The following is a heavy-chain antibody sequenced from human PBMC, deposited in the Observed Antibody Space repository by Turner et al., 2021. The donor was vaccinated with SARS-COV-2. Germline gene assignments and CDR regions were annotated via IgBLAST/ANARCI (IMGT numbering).Heavy chain of an antibody. D-gene: IGHD1-26*01. J-gene: IGHJ4*02. Sequence: QVQLVESGGGVVQLGRSLRLSFAASGFTFSSYGIHWVRQAPGKGLEWVAVIWYDGSNKYYADSVKGRFTISRDNSKNTLYLQMNSLRAEDTAVYYCAREGMVGATTGLDYWGQGTLVTVSS. CDR3: AREGMVGATTGLDY. CDR1: GFTFSSYG. V-gene: IGHV3-33*01. CDR2: IWYDGSNK.